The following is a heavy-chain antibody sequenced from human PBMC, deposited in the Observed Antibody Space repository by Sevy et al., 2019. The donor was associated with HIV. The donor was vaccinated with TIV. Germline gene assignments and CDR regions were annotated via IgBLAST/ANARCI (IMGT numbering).Heavy chain of an antibody. V-gene: IGHV1-69*13. CDR3: ARGYITMVRVSCYYYGMDV. CDR2: IIPIFGTA. CDR1: GGTFSSYA. D-gene: IGHD3-10*01. J-gene: IGHJ6*02. Sequence: ASVKVSCKASGGTFSSYAISWVRQAPGQGLEWMGGIIPIFGTANYGQKFQGRVTITEDEFTSTAYIELSSLRFEETGVYYGARGYITMVRVSCYYYGMDVWGQGTTVTVSS.